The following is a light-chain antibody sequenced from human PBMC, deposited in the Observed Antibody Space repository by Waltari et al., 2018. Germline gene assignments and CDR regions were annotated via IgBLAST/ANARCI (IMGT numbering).Light chain of an antibody. J-gene: IGKJ4*01. Sequence: DIVMTQSPTSLAVSLGERATINYKSSQNVLFTSNDKNYLAWYQQKAGQPPKLLIYWASTRKSGVPDRFSGSGSGTDFTLTISSLQAEDVAVYYCQQYYNPPLTFGGGTKVEIK. CDR3: QQYYNPPLT. CDR1: QNVLFTSNDKNY. V-gene: IGKV4-1*01. CDR2: WAS.